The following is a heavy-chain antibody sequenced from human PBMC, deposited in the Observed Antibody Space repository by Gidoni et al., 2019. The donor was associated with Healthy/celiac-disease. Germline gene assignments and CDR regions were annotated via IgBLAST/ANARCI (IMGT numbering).Heavy chain of an antibody. J-gene: IGHJ3*02. D-gene: IGHD2-2*01. CDR3: ARGIVVVPAAMGSHDAFDI. CDR2: IIPIVGTA. Sequence: QVQLVQSGAEVKKPGSSVKVSCKASGGTFSSYSISWGRQAPGQGLEWMGGIIPIVGTANYAQKFQGRVTITADKSTSTAYMELSSLRSEDTAVYYCARGIVVVPAAMGSHDAFDIWGQGTMVTVSS. V-gene: IGHV1-69*06. CDR1: GGTFSSYS.